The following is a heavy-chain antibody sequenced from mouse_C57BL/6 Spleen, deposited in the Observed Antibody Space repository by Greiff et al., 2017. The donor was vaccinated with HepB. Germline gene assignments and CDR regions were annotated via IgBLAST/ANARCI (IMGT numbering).Heavy chain of an antibody. CDR3: ARHERLRHYAMDY. J-gene: IGHJ4*01. V-gene: IGHV2-6-1*01. CDR2: IWSDGST. Sequence: QVQLQQSGPGLVAPSQSLSITCTVSGFSLTSYGVHWVRQPPGKGLEWLVVIWSDGSTTYNSALKSRLSISKDNSKSQVFLKMNSLQTDDTAMYYCARHERLRHYAMDYWGQGTSVTVSS. D-gene: IGHD2-4*01. CDR1: GFSLTSYG.